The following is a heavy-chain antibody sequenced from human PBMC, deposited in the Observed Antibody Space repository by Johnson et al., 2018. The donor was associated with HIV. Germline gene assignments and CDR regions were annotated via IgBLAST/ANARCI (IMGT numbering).Heavy chain of an antibody. J-gene: IGHJ3*01. CDR3: ARDRGSSRDAFDV. D-gene: IGHD6-19*01. V-gene: IGHV3-53*05. Sequence: VQLVEPGGGLIQPGGSLRLSCAASGFTVSSNYMSWVRQAPGKGLEWVTVIYSGGSTYYADPVKGRFTISRDNSKNTLYLQMNSLSAEDTAVYYCARDRGSSRDAFDVWGQGTMVTVSS. CDR1: GFTVSSNY. CDR2: IYSGGST.